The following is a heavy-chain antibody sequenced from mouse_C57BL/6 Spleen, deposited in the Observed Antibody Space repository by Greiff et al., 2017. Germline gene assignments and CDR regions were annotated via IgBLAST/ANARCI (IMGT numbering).Heavy chain of an antibody. D-gene: IGHD4-1*01. CDR1: GYTFTSYW. J-gene: IGHJ4*01. CDR2: INPSNGGT. Sequence: VQLQQPGTELVKPGASVKLSCKASGYTFTSYWMHWVKQRPGQGLEWIGNINPSNGGTNYNEKFKSKATLTVDKTSSTAYMQLSSLTSEDSAVYYCAREELGRGVAMDYWGQGTSVTVSS. CDR3: AREELGRGVAMDY. V-gene: IGHV1-53*01.